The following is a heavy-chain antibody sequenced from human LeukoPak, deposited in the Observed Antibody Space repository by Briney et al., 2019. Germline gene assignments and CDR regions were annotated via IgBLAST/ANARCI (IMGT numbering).Heavy chain of an antibody. J-gene: IGHJ6*03. Sequence: GGSLRLSCAASGFIFSSYWMTWVRQAPGKGLEWVANIKQHGSEKYYVDSVKGRFTISRDNAKNSLYLQMNSLRAEDTAVYYCTRVRGDYYMDVWGKRTTVTVSS. D-gene: IGHD4-17*01. CDR1: GFIFSSYW. CDR3: TRVRGDYYMDV. CDR2: IKQHGSEK. V-gene: IGHV3-7*01.